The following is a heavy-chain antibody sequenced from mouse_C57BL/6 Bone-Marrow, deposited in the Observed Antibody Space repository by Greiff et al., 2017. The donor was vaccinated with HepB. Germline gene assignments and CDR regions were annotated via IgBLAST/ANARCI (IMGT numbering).Heavy chain of an antibody. J-gene: IGHJ4*01. CDR1: GFTFSDYG. Sequence: EVMLVESGGGLVQPGGSLKLSCAASGFTFSDYGMAWVRQAPRKGPEWVAFISNLAYSIYYADTVTGRFTISRENAKNTLYLEMSSLRSEDTAMYYCARRPIYYEYDTYAMDYWGQGTSVTVSS. CDR2: ISNLAYSI. D-gene: IGHD2-4*01. CDR3: ARRPIYYEYDTYAMDY. V-gene: IGHV5-15*01.